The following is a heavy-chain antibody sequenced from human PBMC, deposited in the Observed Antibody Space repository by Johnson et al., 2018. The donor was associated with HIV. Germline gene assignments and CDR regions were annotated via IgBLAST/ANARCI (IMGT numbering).Heavy chain of an antibody. D-gene: IGHD3-10*02. J-gene: IGHJ3*02. CDR2: ISYDGSNK. Sequence: QVQLVESGGGLVQPGRSLRLSCAASGFTFSSYAMHWVRQAPGKGLEWVAVISYDGSNKYYADSVKGRFTISRDNSKNTLYLQMNSLRAEYTAVYYCARKCGGVCSGHDAFDIWGQGTMVTVSS. CDR3: ARKCGGVCSGHDAFDI. V-gene: IGHV3-30*14. CDR1: GFTFSSYA.